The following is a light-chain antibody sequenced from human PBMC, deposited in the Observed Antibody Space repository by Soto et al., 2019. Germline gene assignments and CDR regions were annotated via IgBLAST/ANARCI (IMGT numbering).Light chain of an antibody. CDR3: QQYSSWVWT. CDR1: QSIGTK. CDR2: GAS. V-gene: IGKV3-15*01. J-gene: IGKJ1*01. Sequence: EIVMTQFPATLSKSPGESATFSCRASQSIGTKLAWYQKRPGQAPRLPMYGASAGATGIPARFSGSGSGTEFTLTIGSLQSDDFAVYYCQQYSSWVWTFGQGTKVEIK.